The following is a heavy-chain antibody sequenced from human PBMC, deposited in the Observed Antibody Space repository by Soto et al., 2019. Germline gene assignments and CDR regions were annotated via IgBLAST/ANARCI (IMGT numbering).Heavy chain of an antibody. V-gene: IGHV3-33*01. Sequence: LRLSFAASGFTFSSYGMHWVRQAPGKGLEWVAVIWYDGSNKYYADSVKGRFTISRDNSKNTLYLQMNSLRAEDTAVYYCARDRLTYYDFWSGYYTANWFDPWGQGTLVTVSS. J-gene: IGHJ5*02. D-gene: IGHD3-3*01. CDR3: ARDRLTYYDFWSGYYTANWFDP. CDR2: IWYDGSNK. CDR1: GFTFSSYG.